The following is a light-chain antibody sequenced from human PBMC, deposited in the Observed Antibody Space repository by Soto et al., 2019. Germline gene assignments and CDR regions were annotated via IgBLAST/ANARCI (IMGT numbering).Light chain of an antibody. Sequence: DSQMTQSPSSLSAALGDIVTVTCRASQSISSYLNWYQQKPGKAPKLLIYAASSLQSGVPSRFSGSGSGTDFTLTISSLQPEDFATYYCQQSYSTPGTFGQGTRLEIK. CDR1: QSISSY. V-gene: IGKV1-39*01. CDR3: QQSYSTPGT. CDR2: AAS. J-gene: IGKJ5*01.